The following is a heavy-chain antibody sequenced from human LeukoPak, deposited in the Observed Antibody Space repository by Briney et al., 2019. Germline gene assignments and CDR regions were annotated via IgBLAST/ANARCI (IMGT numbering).Heavy chain of an antibody. CDR3: AKDRGNHYYYYYYMDV. J-gene: IGHJ6*03. D-gene: IGHD1-14*01. CDR2: IWYDGSNK. Sequence: GGSLRPSCAASGFTFSSYGMHWVRQAPGKGLEWVAVIWYDGSNKYYADSVKGRFTISRDNSKNTLYLQMNSLRAEDTAVYYCAKDRGNHYYYYYYMDVWGKGTTVTVSS. V-gene: IGHV3-33*06. CDR1: GFTFSSYG.